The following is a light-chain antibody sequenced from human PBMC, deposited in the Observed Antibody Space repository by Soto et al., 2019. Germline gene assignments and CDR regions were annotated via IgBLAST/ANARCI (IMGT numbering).Light chain of an antibody. Sequence: EIVLTQSPGTLSLSPWERVTLSRRASQSVSSSYLAWYQQKPGQAPRLLIYGASTRATGIPARFTGSWSGTEFILTITSLQSEDSAVYYCQEYNTWPWTFGQGTKVDI. CDR3: QEYNTWPWT. CDR2: GAS. V-gene: IGKV3-15*01. J-gene: IGKJ1*01. CDR1: QSVSSSY.